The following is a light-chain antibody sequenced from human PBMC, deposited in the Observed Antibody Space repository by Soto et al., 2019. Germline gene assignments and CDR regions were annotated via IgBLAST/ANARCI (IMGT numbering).Light chain of an antibody. CDR2: DAS. CDR3: QQYNNWLGT. Sequence: IVMTQSPATLSVSPGDRVTLSCRASQSVNSKLAWYQHNPGQAPRLLIYDASTRATGIPVRFSGSGSGTEFTRTISSLQSEDFAVYYCQQYNNWLGTFGQGTKLEIK. V-gene: IGKV3D-15*01. CDR1: QSVNSK. J-gene: IGKJ1*01.